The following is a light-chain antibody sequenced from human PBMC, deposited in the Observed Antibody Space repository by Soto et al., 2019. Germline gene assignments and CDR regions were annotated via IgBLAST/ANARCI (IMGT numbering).Light chain of an antibody. CDR3: QHYGDSPGFT. J-gene: IGKJ3*01. CDR2: GAS. V-gene: IGKV3-15*01. CDR1: QSVSSD. Sequence: EIVMTQSPATLSVSPGERATLSCRASQSVSSDLAWFQQKPGQAPRLLIYGASTRATGIPARFSGSGSGTDFTLTISRLEPEDFAVYYCQHYGDSPGFTFGPGTKVDIK.